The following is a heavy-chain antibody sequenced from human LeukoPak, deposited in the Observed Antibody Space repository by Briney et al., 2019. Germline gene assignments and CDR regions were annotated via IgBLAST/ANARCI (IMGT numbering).Heavy chain of an antibody. V-gene: IGHV3-33*01. D-gene: IGHD6-13*01. CDR1: GFTFSSYG. J-gene: IGHJ4*02. CDR3: ARDRKSSSWYGATFDY. CDR2: IWYDGSNK. Sequence: GGSLRLSCTASGFTFSSYGMHWVRQAPGKGLEWVTVIWYDGSNKCYADSVKGRFTISRDNSKNTLYLQMNSLRAEDTAVYYCARDRKSSSWYGATFDYWGQGTLVTVSS.